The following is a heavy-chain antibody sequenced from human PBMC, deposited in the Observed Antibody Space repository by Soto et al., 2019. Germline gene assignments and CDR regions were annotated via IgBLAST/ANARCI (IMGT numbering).Heavy chain of an antibody. D-gene: IGHD1-26*01. CDR3: ARSSGGNFGIIIEGTNWFAP. CDR1: SDTFTSCD. Sequence: ASMQVSCKAPSDTFTSCDINWVRQATGQGLEWIGVINPHGGSTVYAQKFQGRVTTTRDTSASTVYMELSSLRSEDTAVCYCARSSGGNFGIIIEGTNWFAPWGQGTLVTVS. CDR2: INPHGGST. V-gene: IGHV1-46*01. J-gene: IGHJ5*02.